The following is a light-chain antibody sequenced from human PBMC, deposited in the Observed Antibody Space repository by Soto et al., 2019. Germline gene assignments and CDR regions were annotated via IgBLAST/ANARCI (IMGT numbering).Light chain of an antibody. CDR1: QRVLYSSNNKNY. J-gene: IGKJ1*01. CDR3: QQYYSIPRT. V-gene: IGKV4-1*01. Sequence: DIVMTQSPDSLAVSLGERATINCKSSQRVLYSSNNKNYLSWYQQRPGQPPKLLIYWASTRESGVPDRFSGSGSVTDFTLTISRLQAEDVAVYYCQQYYSIPRTFGQGTKMEIK. CDR2: WAS.